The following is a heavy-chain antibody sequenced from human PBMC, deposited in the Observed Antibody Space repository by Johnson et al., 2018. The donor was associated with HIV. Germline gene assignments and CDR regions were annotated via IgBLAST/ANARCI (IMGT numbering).Heavy chain of an antibody. V-gene: IGHV3-23*04. D-gene: IGHD2-2*01. Sequence: VQLVESGGGLVQPGGSLRLSCAASGFTFSSYAMSWVRQAPGKGLEWVSAISGSGGSTYYADSVTGRFTISRDNSKNTLYLQMHSLRVEDTAIYYCARVGYQLHDAFDLWGQGTMVTVSS. CDR3: ARVGYQLHDAFDL. J-gene: IGHJ3*01. CDR2: ISGSGGST. CDR1: GFTFSSYA.